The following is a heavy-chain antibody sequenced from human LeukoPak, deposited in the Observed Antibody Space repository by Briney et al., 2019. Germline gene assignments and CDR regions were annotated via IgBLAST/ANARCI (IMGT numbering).Heavy chain of an antibody. D-gene: IGHD5-12*01. CDR1: GLTFRSYA. CDR2: ISGSGTTT. Sequence: GGSLRLSCAASGLTFRSYAMTWVRQAPGKGLEWVSSISGSGTTTYFADAVKGRCTISRDNSNGSRYLQMNILRHQDKAIYYLAQDRGYDYPFRYFDHWGQGTLVTVSS. CDR3: AQDRGYDYPFRYFDH. V-gene: IGHV3-23*01. J-gene: IGHJ4*02.